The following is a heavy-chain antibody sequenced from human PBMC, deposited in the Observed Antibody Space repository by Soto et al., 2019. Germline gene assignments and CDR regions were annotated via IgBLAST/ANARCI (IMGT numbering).Heavy chain of an antibody. CDR1: GGTFSSYT. V-gene: IGHV1-69*08. D-gene: IGHD4-17*01. CDR2: IIPILGIA. CDR3: ARDRYGDYGPDS. Sequence: QVQLVQSGGEVKKPGSSVMVSCKASGGTFSSYTISWVRQAPGQGLEWMGRIIPILGIANYAQKFQGRVTITADKSTSTAYMELSSLRSEDTAVYYCARDRYGDYGPDSWGLGTLVTVSS. J-gene: IGHJ4*02.